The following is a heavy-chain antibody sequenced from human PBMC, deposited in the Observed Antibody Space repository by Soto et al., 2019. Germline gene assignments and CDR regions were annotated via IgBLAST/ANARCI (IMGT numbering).Heavy chain of an antibody. CDR1: GFTFSSYG. D-gene: IGHD2-21*02. CDR3: AKDPGVVTAIYYYFDY. Sequence: GSLRLSCAASGFTFSSYGMHWVRQAPGKGLEWVAVISYDGSNKYYADSVKGRFTISRDNSKNTLYLQMNSLRAEDTAVYYCAKDPGVVTAIYYYFDYWGQGTLVTVSS. CDR2: ISYDGSNK. J-gene: IGHJ4*02. V-gene: IGHV3-30*18.